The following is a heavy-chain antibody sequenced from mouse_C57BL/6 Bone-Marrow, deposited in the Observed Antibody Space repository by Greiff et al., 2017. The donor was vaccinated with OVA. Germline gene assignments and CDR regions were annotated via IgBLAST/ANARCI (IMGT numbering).Heavy chain of an antibody. CDR2: ISSGGSYT. J-gene: IGHJ2*01. Sequence: VQLQQSGGDLVKPGGSLKLSCAASGFTFSSYGMSWVRQTPDKRLEWVATISSGGSYTYYPDSVKGRFTISRDNAKNTLYLQMSSLKSEDTAMYYCARQGDYDDYWGQGTTLTVSS. D-gene: IGHD2-4*01. V-gene: IGHV5-6*01. CDR1: GFTFSSYG. CDR3: ARQGDYDDY.